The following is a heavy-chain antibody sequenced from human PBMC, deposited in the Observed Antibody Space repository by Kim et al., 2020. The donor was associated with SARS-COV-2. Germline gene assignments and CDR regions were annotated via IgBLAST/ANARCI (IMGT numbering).Heavy chain of an antibody. V-gene: IGHV3-33*08. J-gene: IGHJ4*01. CDR3: ARVGGSNNYYKPLDY. Sequence: GGSLRLSCAVSGFTFSHYGMHWVRQAPGKGLEWVALIWYDGTNKYYTDSVKGRFTISRDNSNNTLYLQMNSLRAEDTAVYFCARVGGSNNYYKPLDY. CDR2: IWYDGTNK. D-gene: IGHD3-10*01. CDR1: GFTFSHYG.